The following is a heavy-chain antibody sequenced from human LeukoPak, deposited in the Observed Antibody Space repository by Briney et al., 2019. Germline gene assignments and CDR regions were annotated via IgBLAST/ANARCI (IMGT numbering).Heavy chain of an antibody. CDR3: ARSGAEHRYGFDS. J-gene: IGHJ5*01. CDR2: IKHGGSET. V-gene: IGHV3-7*01. D-gene: IGHD1-14*01. Sequence: PGESLTLSCATSGFTFSSYSMNWVRPAPGKGLEWVANIKHGGSETLYVDSVKGRFTNARDDAKNLLFLQMNSLRGEDTAMYYCARSGAEHRYGFDSWGQGTLVTVSS. CDR1: GFTFSSYS.